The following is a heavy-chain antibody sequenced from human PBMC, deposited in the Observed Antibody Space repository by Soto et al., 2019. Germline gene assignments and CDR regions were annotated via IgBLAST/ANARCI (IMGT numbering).Heavy chain of an antibody. V-gene: IGHV4-30-2*01. J-gene: IGHJ5*02. CDR1: GGSISSGGYS. D-gene: IGHD1-1*01. CDR2: IYHSGNT. CDR3: ARDQLEGNWFDP. Sequence: QLQLQESGSGLVRPSQTLSLTCAVYGGSISSGGYSWNWIRQPPGKGLEWIGYIYHSGNTLYNPSLKSRVTISVDKSKNQFSLKLSSVTAADTAVYYCARDQLEGNWFDPWGQGTLVTVSS.